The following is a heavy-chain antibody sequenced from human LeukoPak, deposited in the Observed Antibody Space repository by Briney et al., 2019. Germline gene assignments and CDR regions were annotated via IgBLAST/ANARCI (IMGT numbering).Heavy chain of an antibody. CDR1: GGSISRYY. V-gene: IGHV4-59*01. J-gene: IGHJ6*03. CDR3: ARGGDIVVVSAAIDYYYYYYMDV. CDR2: IYYSGST. D-gene: IGHD2-2*01. Sequence: SETLSLTCTVSGGSISRYYRSWIRQPPGKGLEWIGYIYYSGSTNYNPSLKSRVTISVDTSKNQFSLKLSSVTAADTAVYYCARGGDIVVVSAAIDYYYYYYMDVWGKGTTVTVSS.